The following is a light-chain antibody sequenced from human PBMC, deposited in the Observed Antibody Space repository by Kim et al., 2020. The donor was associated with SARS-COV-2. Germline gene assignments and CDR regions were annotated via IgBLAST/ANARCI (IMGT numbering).Light chain of an antibody. Sequence: VSPGERAPLSCRASQSVSSNLAWYQQKPGQAPRLLIYGASTRATGIPARFSGSGYGTEFTLTISSLQSEDFAVYYCQQYNNWPQTFGQGTKVDIK. CDR2: GAS. CDR3: QQYNNWPQT. CDR1: QSVSSN. J-gene: IGKJ1*01. V-gene: IGKV3-15*01.